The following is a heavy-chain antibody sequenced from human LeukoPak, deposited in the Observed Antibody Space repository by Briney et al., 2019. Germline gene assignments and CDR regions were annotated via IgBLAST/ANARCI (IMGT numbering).Heavy chain of an antibody. CDR1: GYTFTGYY. CDR3: ARINREGSGADY. D-gene: IGHD3-10*01. V-gene: IGHV1-2*02. J-gene: IGHJ4*02. Sequence: ASVKVSCKASGYTFTGYYIHWVRQAPGQGLEWMGWINPYSGGTNLAQNFRGRVTMTRDTSSTTAYMELSRLTSDDTAVYYCARINREGSGADYWGQGTLVTVSS. CDR2: INPYSGGT.